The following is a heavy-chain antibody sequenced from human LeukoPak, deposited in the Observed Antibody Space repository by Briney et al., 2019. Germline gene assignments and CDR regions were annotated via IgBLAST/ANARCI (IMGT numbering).Heavy chain of an antibody. V-gene: IGHV4-34*01. CDR2: INCSGST. CDR1: GGSFSVYY. J-gene: IGHJ4*02. D-gene: IGHD3-22*01. Sequence: SEALFLTCAGYGGSFSVYYWSWIRQPPGKGLEWIGEINCSGSTNYNVSLKSRVTISVDTSKNQFSQKLSSVTAADTAVYYCARDPNDYDSSGYYHGDFDYWGQGTLVTVS. CDR3: ARDPNDYDSSGYYHGDFDY.